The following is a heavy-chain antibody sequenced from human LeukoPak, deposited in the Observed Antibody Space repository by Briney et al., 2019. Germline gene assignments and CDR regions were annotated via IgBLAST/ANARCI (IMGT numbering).Heavy chain of an antibody. CDR2: IRTGGNYI. Sequence: GGSLRLSCAASGFTFSSYNMNWVRQAPGKGLEWVSSIRTGGNYIHYADSVKGRFTISRDNAKNSLYLQMDSLRGEDTAVYYCATDGGNYGYFQHWGQGTLVTVSS. CDR1: GFTFSSYN. CDR3: ATDGGNYGYFQH. D-gene: IGHD4-23*01. V-gene: IGHV3-21*01. J-gene: IGHJ1*01.